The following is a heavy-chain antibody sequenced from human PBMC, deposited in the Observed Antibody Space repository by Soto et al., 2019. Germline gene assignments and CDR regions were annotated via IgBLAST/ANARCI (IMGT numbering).Heavy chain of an antibody. J-gene: IGHJ4*02. CDR1: GGSISSSSYY. Sequence: QLQLQESGPGLVKPSETLSLTCTVSGGSISSSSYYWGWIRQPPGKGLEWIGSIYYSGSTYYNPSLKSRVTISVDTSKNQFSLKLSSVTAADTAVYYCARLRSNDFIPFGVAGGYWGQGTLVTVSS. D-gene: IGHD3-3*01. CDR2: IYYSGST. V-gene: IGHV4-39*01. CDR3: ARLRSNDFIPFGVAGGY.